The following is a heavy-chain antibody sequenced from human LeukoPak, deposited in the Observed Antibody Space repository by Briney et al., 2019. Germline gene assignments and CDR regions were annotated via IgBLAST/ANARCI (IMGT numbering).Heavy chain of an antibody. V-gene: IGHV3-23*01. D-gene: IGHD5-18*01. CDR2: ISGSGGST. CDR1: GFTFSSYA. J-gene: IGHJ4*02. Sequence: GGSLRLSCAASGFTFSSYAMSWVRQAPGKGLEWVSAISGSGGSTYYADSVKGRFTISKDNSKNTLYLQMNSLRAEDTAVYYCAREVSEYSYGYFDYWGQGTLVTVSS. CDR3: AREVSEYSYGYFDY.